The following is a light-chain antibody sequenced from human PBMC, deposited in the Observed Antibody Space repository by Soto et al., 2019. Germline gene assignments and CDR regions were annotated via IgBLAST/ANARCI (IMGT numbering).Light chain of an antibody. CDR2: KAS. J-gene: IGKJ1*01. Sequence: DVVMTQSPLSLPVTLGQPASISCRSSRSLVYSDGNAYLNWFQQRPGQSPRRLIYKASNRDSGVPERFSGSGSGTDFTLQINRVEAEDVGVYDCMQGTHWPPTFGRGTRVEI. V-gene: IGKV2-30*01. CDR3: MQGTHWPPT. CDR1: RSLVYSDGNAY.